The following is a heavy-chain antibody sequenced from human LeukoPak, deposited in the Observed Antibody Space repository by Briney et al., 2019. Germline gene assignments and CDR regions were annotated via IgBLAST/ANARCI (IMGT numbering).Heavy chain of an antibody. CDR2: IYYSGST. V-gene: IGHV4-39*02. J-gene: IGHJ5*02. CDR1: GGSISSSSYY. D-gene: IGHD2-15*01. CDR3: ARDRGVVVAANWFDP. Sequence: SETLSLTCTVSGGSISSSSYYWGWIRQPPGKGLEWIGSIYYSGSTYYNPSLKSRVTISVDTSKNQFSLKLSSVTAADTAVYYCARDRGVVVAANWFDPWGQGTLVTVSS.